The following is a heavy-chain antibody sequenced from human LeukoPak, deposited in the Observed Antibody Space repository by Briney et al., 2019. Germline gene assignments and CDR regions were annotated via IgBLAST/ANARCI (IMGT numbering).Heavy chain of an antibody. CDR3: ARDLYDGYGAFDY. Sequence: GGSLRLSCAASGFTFSSYAMHWVRQAPGKGLEWVAVISYDGSNKYYADSVKGRFTISRDNSKNTLYLQMNSLRAEDTAVYYCARDLYDGYGAFDYWGQGTLVTVSS. CDR1: GFTFSSYA. J-gene: IGHJ4*02. V-gene: IGHV3-30*04. CDR2: ISYDGSNK. D-gene: IGHD4-17*01.